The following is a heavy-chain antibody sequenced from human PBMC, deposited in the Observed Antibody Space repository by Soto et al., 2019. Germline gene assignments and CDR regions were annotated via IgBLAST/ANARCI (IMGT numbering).Heavy chain of an antibody. CDR2: ISYDGSNK. V-gene: IGHV3-30-3*01. Sequence: GGSLRLSCAASGFTFSSYAMHWVRQAPGKGLEWVAVISYDGSNKYYADSVKGRFTISRDNSKNTLYLQMNGLRAEDTAVYYCARGGGWSSPFDYWGQGTLVTVSS. CDR3: ARGGGWSSPFDY. J-gene: IGHJ4*02. CDR1: GFTFSSYA. D-gene: IGHD6-19*01.